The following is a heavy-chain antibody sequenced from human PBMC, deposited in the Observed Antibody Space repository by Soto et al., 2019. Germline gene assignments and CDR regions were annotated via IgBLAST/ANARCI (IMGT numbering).Heavy chain of an antibody. CDR2: ISGSGGST. J-gene: IGHJ4*02. D-gene: IGHD6-19*01. V-gene: IGHV3-23*01. CDR3: AKGKYISGWLFDD. CDR1: GFTFSRYA. Sequence: EVQLLESGGGLVQPGGSLRLSCAASGFTFSRYAMSWVRQAPGKGLEWVSGISGSGGSTNYADSLKGRFTISRDNSKNTMYLQLNSLRAEDTALYYCAKGKYISGWLFDDWGQGTLVTVSS.